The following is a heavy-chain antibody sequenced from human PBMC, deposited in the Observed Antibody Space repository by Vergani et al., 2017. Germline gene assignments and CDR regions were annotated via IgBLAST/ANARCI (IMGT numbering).Heavy chain of an antibody. D-gene: IGHD4-11*01. CDR1: GFTFSSYA. CDR3: ASSGAATYSNYVYYYYYGMDV. Sequence: EVQLLESGGGLVQPGGSLRLSCAASGFTFSSYAMSWVRQAPGKGLEWVSAISGSGGSTYYADSVKGRFTISRDNAKNSLYLQMNSLRAEDTAVYYCASSGAATYSNYVYYYYYGMDVWGQGP. V-gene: IGHV3-23*01. J-gene: IGHJ6*02. CDR2: ISGSGGST.